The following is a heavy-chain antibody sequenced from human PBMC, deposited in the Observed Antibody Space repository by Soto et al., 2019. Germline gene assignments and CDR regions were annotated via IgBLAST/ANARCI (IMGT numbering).Heavy chain of an antibody. J-gene: IGHJ4*02. CDR2: ISWDGGST. CDR3: AKDMEVTTSRSGGGFGY. Sequence: GGSLRLSCAASGFTFDDYTMHWVRQAPGKGLEWVSLISWDGGSTYYADSLKGRFTISRDNSKNSLYLQMHSLRTEATALYYCAKDMEVTTSRSGGGFGYWGQGTLVTVSS. D-gene: IGHD4-4*01. CDR1: GFTFDDYT. V-gene: IGHV3-43*01.